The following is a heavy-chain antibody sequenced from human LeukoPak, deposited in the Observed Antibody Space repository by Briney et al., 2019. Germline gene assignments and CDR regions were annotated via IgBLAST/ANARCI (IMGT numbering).Heavy chain of an antibody. J-gene: IGHJ5*02. V-gene: IGHV1-58*02. CDR1: VFTFTSSA. Sequence: SVNVSCKASVFTFTSSARQWVRQARGQRLEWIGWIVVGSGNTNYAQKFQERVTITRDMSTSTAYMELSSLRSEDTAVYYCAADFGGNWLWFDPWGQGTLVTVSS. CDR3: AADFGGNWLWFDP. CDR2: IVVGSGNT. D-gene: IGHD4-23*01.